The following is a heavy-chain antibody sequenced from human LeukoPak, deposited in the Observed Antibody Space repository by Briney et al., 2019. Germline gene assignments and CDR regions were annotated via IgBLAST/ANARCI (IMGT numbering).Heavy chain of an antibody. V-gene: IGHV1-18*01. CDR2: ISAYNGNT. D-gene: IGHD2-2*01. J-gene: IGHJ6*02. Sequence: RGASVKVSCKASGYTFTSYGISWVRQAPGQGLEWMGWISAYNGNTNYAQKLQGRVTMTTDTSTSTAYMELRSLRSDDTAVYYCAREPVVPAARTYYYYYGMDVWGQGTTVTVSS. CDR3: AREPVVPAARTYYYYYGMDV. CDR1: GYTFTSYG.